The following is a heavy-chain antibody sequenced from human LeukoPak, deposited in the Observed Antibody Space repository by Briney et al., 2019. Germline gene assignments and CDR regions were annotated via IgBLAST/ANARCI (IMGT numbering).Heavy chain of an antibody. CDR1: GFTFSSYA. CDR2: ISGSGGST. V-gene: IGHV3-23*01. Sequence: GGSLRLSCAASGFTFSSYAMSWVRQAPGKGLEWVSAISGSGGSTYYADSVKGRFTISRDSAKNSLYLQMNSLRAEDTAVYYCARDGHSSGYHNDAFDIWGQGTMVTVSS. D-gene: IGHD3-22*01. J-gene: IGHJ3*02. CDR3: ARDGHSSGYHNDAFDI.